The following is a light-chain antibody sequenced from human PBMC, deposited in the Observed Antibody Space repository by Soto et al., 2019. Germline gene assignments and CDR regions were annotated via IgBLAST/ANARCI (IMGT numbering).Light chain of an antibody. CDR3: HQYHNFPRT. Sequence: DIQLTQSPSTLSASVGDRVTITCRASQSINGGLAWYQQKPGQAPNLLIYKASTLESGVPSRFSVSGSGTEFTLPVSSLQPDDFATYYCHQYHNFPRTFGQGTKVEI. V-gene: IGKV1-5*03. CDR2: KAS. J-gene: IGKJ1*01. CDR1: QSINGG.